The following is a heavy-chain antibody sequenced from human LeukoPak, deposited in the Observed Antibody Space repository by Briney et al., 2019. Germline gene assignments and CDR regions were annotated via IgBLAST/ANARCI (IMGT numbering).Heavy chain of an antibody. CDR3: ARLRTSSSWYFDP. D-gene: IGHD6-13*01. CDR2: IYYSGST. J-gene: IGHJ5*02. CDR1: AGSISSFY. V-gene: IGHV4-59*01. Sequence: SETLSLTCTVSAGSISSFYWSRIRQPPGQELKWIGYIYYSGSTNYNPSLNSRVTISVDTSKNQFSLKLSSVTAADTAVYNCARLRTSSSWYFDPWGQGTLVTVSS.